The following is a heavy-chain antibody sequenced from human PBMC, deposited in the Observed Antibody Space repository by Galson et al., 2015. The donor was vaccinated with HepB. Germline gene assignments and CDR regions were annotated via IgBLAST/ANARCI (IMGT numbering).Heavy chain of an antibody. CDR3: AKYHQYSSSWYYPMGAYYYYGMDV. D-gene: IGHD6-13*01. J-gene: IGHJ6*02. CDR2: ISGSGGST. V-gene: IGHV3-23*01. CDR1: GFTFSSYA. Sequence: SLRLSCAASGFTFSSYAMSWVRQAPGKGLEWVSAISGSGGSTYYADSVKGRFTISRDNSKNTLYLQMNSLRAEDTAVYYCAKYHQYSSSWYYPMGAYYYYGMDVWGQGTTVTVSS.